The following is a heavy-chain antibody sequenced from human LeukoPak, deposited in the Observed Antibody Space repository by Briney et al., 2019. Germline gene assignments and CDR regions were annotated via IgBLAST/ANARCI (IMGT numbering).Heavy chain of an antibody. CDR1: GYTFTSYY. J-gene: IGHJ3*02. V-gene: IGHV1-46*01. Sequence: ASVKVSCKASGYTFTSYYMHWVRQAPGQGLEWMGIINPSGGSTSYAQKFQGRVTMTRDMSTSTVYMELSSLRSEDTAVYYCASVGPSSWSPWFAFDIWGQGTMVTVSS. CDR3: ASVGPSSWSPWFAFDI. CDR2: INPSGGST. D-gene: IGHD6-13*01.